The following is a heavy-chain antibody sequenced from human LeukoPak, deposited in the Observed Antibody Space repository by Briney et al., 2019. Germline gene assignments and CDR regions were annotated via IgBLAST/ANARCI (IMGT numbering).Heavy chain of an antibody. V-gene: IGHV3-23*01. CDR3: AKAGAGSPYYYYGMDV. J-gene: IGHJ6*02. CDR2: ISGSGGST. D-gene: IGHD1-26*01. Sequence: GGSLRLSCAASGFTFSSYAMSWVRQAPGKGLEWVSAISGSGGSTYYADSVKGRFTISRDNSKNTLYLQMNSLRAEDTAVYYCAKAGAGSPYYYYGMDVWGQGTTVTVSS. CDR1: GFTFSSYA.